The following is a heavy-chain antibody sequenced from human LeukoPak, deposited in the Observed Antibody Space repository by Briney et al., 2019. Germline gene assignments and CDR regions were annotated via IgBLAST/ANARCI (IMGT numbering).Heavy chain of an antibody. CDR3: ARETIFAHYGMDV. D-gene: IGHD3-3*01. CDR2: INSDGSST. V-gene: IGHV3-74*01. CDR1: GFTFSSYR. J-gene: IGHJ6*02. Sequence: GGSLRLSCAASGFTFSSYRMHWVRQAPGKGLVWVSRINSDGSSTSYADSVKGRFTISRDNAKNTLYLQMNSLRAEGTAVYYCARETIFAHYGMDVWGQGTTVTVSS.